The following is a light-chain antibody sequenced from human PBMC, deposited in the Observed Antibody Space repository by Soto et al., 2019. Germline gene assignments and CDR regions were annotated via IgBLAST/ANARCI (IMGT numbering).Light chain of an antibody. CDR2: EAS. CDR3: QQSYTTPFT. V-gene: IGKV1-39*01. CDR1: QSIRSY. Sequence: DIQMTQSPSSLSASVGDRVTITCRASQSIRSYLNWYQQKPEKAPELLIYEASSLQSGVQSRFSGSVSGTDFTLTISSLQPEDFATYYCQQSYTTPFTFGPGTKVDIK. J-gene: IGKJ3*01.